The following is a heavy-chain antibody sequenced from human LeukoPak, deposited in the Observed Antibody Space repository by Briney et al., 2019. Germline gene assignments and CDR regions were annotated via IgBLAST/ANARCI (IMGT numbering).Heavy chain of an antibody. D-gene: IGHD6-6*01. Sequence: SETLSLTCTVSGGSISSYYWSWIRQPAGKGLEWIGRIYTSGSTNYNPSLKSRVTMSVDTSKDQFSLKLSSVTAADTAVYYCARVSKVAARRGAFDYWGQGTLVTVSS. CDR2: IYTSGST. CDR3: ARVSKVAARRGAFDY. CDR1: GGSISSYY. J-gene: IGHJ4*02. V-gene: IGHV4-4*07.